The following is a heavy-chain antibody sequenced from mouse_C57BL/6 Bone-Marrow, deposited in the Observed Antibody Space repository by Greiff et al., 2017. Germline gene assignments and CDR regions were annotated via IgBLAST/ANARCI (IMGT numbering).Heavy chain of an antibody. CDR2: IYPGDGDT. D-gene: IGHD2-4*01. CDR1: GYAFSSSW. V-gene: IGHV1-82*01. CDR3: ARYDYDAPFAY. Sequence: VQLQESGPELVKPGASVKISCKASGYAFSSSWMNWVKQRPGKGLEWIGRIYPGDGDTNYNGKFKGKATLTADKSSSTAYMQLSSLTSEDSAVYFCARYDYDAPFAYWGQGTLVTVSA. J-gene: IGHJ3*01.